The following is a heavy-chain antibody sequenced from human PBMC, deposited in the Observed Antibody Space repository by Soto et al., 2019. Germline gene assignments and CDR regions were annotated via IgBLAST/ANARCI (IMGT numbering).Heavy chain of an antibody. CDR1: GFTFSNAW. J-gene: IGHJ5*02. V-gene: IGHV3-15*01. CDR3: TTGRYCSGRNP. CDR2: IKSKSDGGTT. D-gene: IGHD2-15*01. Sequence: PWGSLTLSCAASGFTFSNAWMSWVRQAPGKGLEWVGSIKSKSDGGTTDYAAPVNGRFTISRDDSKNTLFLQMYSTNTEDTAVYYCTTGRYCSGRNPWGQGTLVTVSS.